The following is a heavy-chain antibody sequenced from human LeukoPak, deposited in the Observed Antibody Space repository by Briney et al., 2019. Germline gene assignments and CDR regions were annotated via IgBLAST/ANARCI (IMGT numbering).Heavy chain of an antibody. CDR3: ARAHSVVRGLDHGI. D-gene: IGHD3-10*01. J-gene: IGHJ3*02. CDR2: INHSGST. CDR1: GGSFSGYY. V-gene: IGHV4-34*01. Sequence: SETLSLTCAVYGGSFSGYYWSWIRQPPGKGLEWIGEINHSGSTNYNPSLKSRVTISVDTSKNQFSLKLSSVTAADTAVYYCARAHSVVRGLDHGIWGQGTMVTVSS.